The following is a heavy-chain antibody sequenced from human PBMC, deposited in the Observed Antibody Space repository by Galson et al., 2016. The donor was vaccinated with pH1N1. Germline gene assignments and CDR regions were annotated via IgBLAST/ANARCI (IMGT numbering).Heavy chain of an antibody. CDR3: ALQPATAIRAFFDS. J-gene: IGHJ4*02. D-gene: IGHD5-18*01. V-gene: IGHV4-39*01. CDR1: GGSISSNYFY. Sequence: ETLSLTCTVSGGSISSNYFYWGWIRQPPGKGLEWIGSIYYTGSTYYNPSLTSRVTISVDTSMNQFSLKLSSVTPADTAVYYCALQPATAIRAFFDSWGQETLVTVSS. CDR2: IYYTGST.